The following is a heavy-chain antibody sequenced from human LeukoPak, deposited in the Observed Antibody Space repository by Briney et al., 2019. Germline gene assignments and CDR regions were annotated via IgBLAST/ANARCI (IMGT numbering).Heavy chain of an antibody. CDR1: GFTFSSYD. J-gene: IGHJ4*02. V-gene: IGHV3-13*01. D-gene: IGHD3-10*01. CDR2: IGTAGDT. CDR3: ARSPNYKGYFDY. Sequence: GGSLRLSCAASGFTFSSYDMHWVRQATGKGLEWVSAIGTAGDTYYPGSVKGRFTISRENAKNSLYLQMNSLRAEDTAVYYCARSPNYKGYFDYWGQGTLVTVSS.